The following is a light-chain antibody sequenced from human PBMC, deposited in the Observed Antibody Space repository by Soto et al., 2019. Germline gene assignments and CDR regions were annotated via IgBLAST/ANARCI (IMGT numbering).Light chain of an antibody. V-gene: IGKV3-15*01. CDR1: QNIGNK. Sequence: EIVMTQSPATLSVSPGGRATLSCRASQNIGNKLAWYQHKPGQAPRVLIYDTSTRAAGIPARFSGSGSETIFTLTIIPLQPEDFAVYYCQQYNTWRSITFGQGTRLESK. CDR3: QQYNTWRSIT. J-gene: IGKJ5*01. CDR2: DTS.